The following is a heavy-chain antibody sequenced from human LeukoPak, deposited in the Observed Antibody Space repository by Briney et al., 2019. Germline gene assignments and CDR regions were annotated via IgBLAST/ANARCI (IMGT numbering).Heavy chain of an antibody. Sequence: AGRSLRLSCAASGFTFSGSAMHWVRQASGKGLEWVGRIRSKANSYATAYAASVKGRFTISRDDSKNTAYLQMNSLKTEDTAVYYCRASHGSGSYPDYWGQGTLVTVSS. J-gene: IGHJ4*02. CDR1: GFTFSGSA. CDR3: RASHGSGSYPDY. D-gene: IGHD3-10*01. V-gene: IGHV3-73*01. CDR2: IRSKANSYAT.